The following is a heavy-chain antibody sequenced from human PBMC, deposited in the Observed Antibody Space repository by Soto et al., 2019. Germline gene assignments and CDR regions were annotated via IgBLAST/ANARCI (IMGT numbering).Heavy chain of an antibody. D-gene: IGHD3-3*01. CDR2: IKSKTDGGTT. J-gene: IGHJ6*02. V-gene: IGHV3-15*01. Sequence: LRLSCAASGFTFSNAWMSWVRQAPGKGLEWVGRIKSKTDGGTTDYAAPVKGRFTISRDDSKNTLYLQMNSLKTEDTAVYYCTTGAYYDFWSGYYGSMDVWGQGTTVTVSS. CDR3: TTGAYYDFWSGYYGSMDV. CDR1: GFTFSNAW.